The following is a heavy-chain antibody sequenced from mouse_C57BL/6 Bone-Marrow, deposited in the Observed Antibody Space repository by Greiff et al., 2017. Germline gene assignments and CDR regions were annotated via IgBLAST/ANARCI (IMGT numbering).Heavy chain of an antibody. J-gene: IGHJ2*01. V-gene: IGHV14-4*01. CDR2: IDPENGDT. CDR1: GFNIKDDY. CDR3: TTWTGNWDEDY. Sequence: EVQLQQSGAELVRPGASVKLSCTASGFNIKDDYMHWVKQRPEQGLEWIGWIDPENGDTEYASKFQGQATITADTSSNTAYLQLSSLTSEDTACDYCTTWTGNWDEDYWGQGTTLTVSS. D-gene: IGHD4-1*01.